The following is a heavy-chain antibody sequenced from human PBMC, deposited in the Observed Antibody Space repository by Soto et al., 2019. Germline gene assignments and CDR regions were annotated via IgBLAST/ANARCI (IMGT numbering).Heavy chain of an antibody. CDR2: ISYDGSNK. J-gene: IGHJ5*02. CDR3: ARGIPRPSYYDFWSGPQGWFDP. CDR1: GFTFSSYA. V-gene: IGHV3-30-3*01. D-gene: IGHD3-3*01. Sequence: PGGSLRLSCAASGFTFSSYAMHWVRQAPGKGLEWVAVISYDGSNKYYADSVKGRFTISRDNSKNTLYLQMNSLRAEDTAVYYCARGIPRPSYYDFWSGPQGWFDPWGQGTLVTVSS.